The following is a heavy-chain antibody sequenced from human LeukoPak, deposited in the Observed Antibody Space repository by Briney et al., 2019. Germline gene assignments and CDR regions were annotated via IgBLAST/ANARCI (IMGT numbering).Heavy chain of an antibody. CDR3: TTVRYYYDSSGYYHWYFDL. V-gene: IGHV3-15*01. Sequence: GGSLRLSCAASGFTFSSYRMNWVRQAPGKGLEWVGRVKSKTDGGTTDYAAPVKGRFTISRNDSKNTLYLPMNSLRTEDTAVYYCTTVRYYYDSSGYYHWYFDLWGRGTLVTVYS. D-gene: IGHD3-22*01. CDR2: VKSKTDGGTT. CDR1: GFTFSSYR. J-gene: IGHJ2*01.